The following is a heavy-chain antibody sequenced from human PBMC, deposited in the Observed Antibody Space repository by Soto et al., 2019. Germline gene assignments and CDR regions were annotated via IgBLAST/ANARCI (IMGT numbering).Heavy chain of an antibody. CDR2: IIPIFGTG. CDR1: GGTFNSYA. CDR3: AREGLYGSGSYYSKALDY. Sequence: QVQLVQSGAEVKKPGSSVKVSCKASGGTFNSYAISWVRQAPGQGLEWMGGIIPIFGTGNYAQKFQGRVTITADESTSTADMELSSLRSEDTAVYFCAREGLYGSGSYYSKALDYWGQGTLVTVSS. D-gene: IGHD3-10*01. V-gene: IGHV1-69*01. J-gene: IGHJ4*02.